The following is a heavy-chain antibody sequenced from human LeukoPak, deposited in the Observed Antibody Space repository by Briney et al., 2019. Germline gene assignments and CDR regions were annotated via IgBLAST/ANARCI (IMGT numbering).Heavy chain of an antibody. D-gene: IGHD3-3*01. Sequence: GGSLRLSCAASGFTFSSYNMNWVRQAPGKGLEWVSYISSTSNTIYYADSVKGRFTISRDNSKNTLYLQMNSLRAEDTAVYYCAKVLRFLEWLGNSGDVWGKGTTVTVSS. J-gene: IGHJ6*04. V-gene: IGHV3-48*01. CDR3: AKVLRFLEWLGNSGDV. CDR1: GFTFSSYN. CDR2: ISSTSNTI.